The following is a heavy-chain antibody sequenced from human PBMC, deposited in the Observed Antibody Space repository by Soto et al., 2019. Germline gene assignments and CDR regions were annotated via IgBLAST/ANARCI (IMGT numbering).Heavy chain of an antibody. CDR3: ARGRSSGWSYYYYYYMDV. Sequence: SETLSVTGTVSGGSISSSSYYWGWIRQPPGKGLEWIGSIYYSGSTYYNPSLKSRVTISVDTSKNQFSLKLSSVTAADTAVYYCARGRSSGWSYYYYYYMDVWGKGTTVTVSS. CDR1: GGSISSSSYY. D-gene: IGHD6-19*01. V-gene: IGHV4-39*07. J-gene: IGHJ6*03. CDR2: IYYSGST.